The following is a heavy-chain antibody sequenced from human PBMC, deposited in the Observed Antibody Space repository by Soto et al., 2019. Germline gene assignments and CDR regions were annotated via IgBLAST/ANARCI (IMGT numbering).Heavy chain of an antibody. D-gene: IGHD3-3*01. V-gene: IGHV3-48*01. CDR1: GFTFSSYS. CDR2: ISSSSSTI. Sequence: GGSLRLSCAASGFTFSSYSMNWVRQAPGKGLEWVSYISSSSSTIYYADSVKGRFTISRDNAKNSLYLQMNSLRAEDTAVYYCASRQGDPPDAIGGSDTSFFDYWGQGTLVTVSS. CDR3: ASRQGDPPDAIGGSDTSFFDY. J-gene: IGHJ4*02.